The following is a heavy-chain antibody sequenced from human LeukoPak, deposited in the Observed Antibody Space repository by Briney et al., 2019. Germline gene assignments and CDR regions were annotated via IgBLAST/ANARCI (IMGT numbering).Heavy chain of an antibody. CDR2: ISWNSGSI. Sequence: GGSLRLSCAASGFTFDDYAMHWVRQAPGKGLEWVSGISWNSGSIGYADSVKGRFTISRDNAKNSLYLQMNSLRAEDTAVYYCAELGITMIGGVWGKGTTVAISS. CDR1: GFTFDDYA. D-gene: IGHD3-10*02. J-gene: IGHJ6*04. V-gene: IGHV3-9*01. CDR3: AELGITMIGGV.